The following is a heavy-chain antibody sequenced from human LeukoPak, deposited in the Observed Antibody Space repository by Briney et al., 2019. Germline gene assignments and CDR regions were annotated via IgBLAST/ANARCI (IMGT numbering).Heavy chain of an antibody. J-gene: IGHJ3*02. CDR2: IYYSGST. CDR1: GGSISSGGYS. V-gene: IGHV4-30-4*07. D-gene: IGHD3-22*01. CDR3: ARVRGRSRSYYYDSSGYYTGAFDI. Sequence: PSETLSLTCAVSGGSISSGGYSWSWIRQPPGKGLEWIGYIYYSGSTYYNPSLKSRVTISVDTSKNQFSLKLSSVTAADTAVYYCARVRGRSRSYYYDSSGYYTGAFDIWGQGTMVTVSS.